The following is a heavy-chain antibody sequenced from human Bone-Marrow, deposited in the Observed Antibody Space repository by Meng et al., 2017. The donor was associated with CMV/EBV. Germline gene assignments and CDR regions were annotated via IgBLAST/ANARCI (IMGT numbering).Heavy chain of an antibody. V-gene: IGHV3-20*04. D-gene: IGHD2-21*02. Sequence: GESLKISCAASGFTFDDYGMSWVRQAPGKGLEWVSGINWNGGSTGYADSVKGRFTISRDNAKNSLYLQMNSLRAEDTAVYYCATSAGDSPGFDYWGQGTLVTVSS. CDR3: ATSAGDSPGFDY. J-gene: IGHJ4*02. CDR1: GFTFDDYG. CDR2: INWNGGST.